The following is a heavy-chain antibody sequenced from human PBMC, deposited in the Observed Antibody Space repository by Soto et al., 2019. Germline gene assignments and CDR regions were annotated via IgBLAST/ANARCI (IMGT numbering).Heavy chain of an antibody. V-gene: IGHV1-2*02. J-gene: IGHJ6*02. CDR3: ARDLGYSYGYYYYYGMDV. CDR2: INPNSGGT. D-gene: IGHD5-18*01. Sequence: GASVKVSCKASGYTFTGYYMHWVRQAPGQGLEGMGWINPNSGGTNYAQKFQGRVTMTRDTSISTAYLVLSRLSSDDTAVYYCARDLGYSYGYYYYYGMDVWGQGTTVTVSS. CDR1: GYTFTGYY.